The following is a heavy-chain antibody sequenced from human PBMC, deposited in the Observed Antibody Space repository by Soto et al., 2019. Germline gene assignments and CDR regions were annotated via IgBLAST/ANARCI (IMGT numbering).Heavy chain of an antibody. D-gene: IGHD3-16*01. CDR3: ARQPGPFWGDY. V-gene: IGHV4-39*01. J-gene: IGHJ4*02. CDR1: GGSISSSSYY. Sequence: QLQLQESGPGLVKPSETLSLTCTVSGGSISSSSYYWGWIRQPPGQGLEWIGSIYYSGSTFYNPSLKCRVAISVDTSKNRFALKLSSVTAADTAVYYCARQPGPFWGDYWCQGTLVTVSS. CDR2: IYYSGST.